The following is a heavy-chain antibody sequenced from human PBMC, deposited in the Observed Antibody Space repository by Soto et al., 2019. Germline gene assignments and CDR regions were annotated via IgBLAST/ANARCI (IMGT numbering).Heavy chain of an antibody. CDR3: ARVGDLFYDNSGYYRAVFDS. J-gene: IGHJ4*02. CDR2: ISDSGST. CDR1: GGSTSSGGFS. Sequence: SETLSLTCVVSGGSTSSGGFSWSWIRQPPGKGLEWIGHISDSGSTYYNPSIRSRVTISVDRSKNQFSLKMTSVTAADTAVYFCARVGDLFYDNSGYYRAVFDSWGQGIMVTVSS. V-gene: IGHV4-30-2*01. D-gene: IGHD3-22*01.